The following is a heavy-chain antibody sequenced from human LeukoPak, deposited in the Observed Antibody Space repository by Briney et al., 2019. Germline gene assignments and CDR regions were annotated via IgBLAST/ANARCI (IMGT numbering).Heavy chain of an antibody. CDR3: ARDHTIFGVALRY. CDR2: INSDGSST. J-gene: IGHJ4*02. Sequence: PGGSLRLSCAASGFTFSSYWMHWVRKAPGKGLVWVSRINSDGSSTSYADSVKGRLTISRDNAKNTLYLQMNSLRAEDTAVYYCARDHTIFGVALRYWGQGTLVTVSS. CDR1: GFTFSSYW. V-gene: IGHV3-74*01. D-gene: IGHD3-3*01.